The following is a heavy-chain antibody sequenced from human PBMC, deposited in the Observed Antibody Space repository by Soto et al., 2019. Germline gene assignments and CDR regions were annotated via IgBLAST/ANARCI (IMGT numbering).Heavy chain of an antibody. D-gene: IGHD5-12*01. V-gene: IGHV2-5*02. CDR3: AHILVAVLGYYFDY. CDR2: IYWDDDK. CDR1: GFSLSSTRMA. J-gene: IGHJ4*02. Sequence: QITLKESGPTLVKPTQTLTLTCTFSGFSLSSTRMAVGWIRQPPGKALEWLALIYWDDDKRYSPFLKSRLTTPKDTSKNRVLFKMSTMDPVDTARFSCAHILVAVLGYYFDYWAQGPRVPVPS.